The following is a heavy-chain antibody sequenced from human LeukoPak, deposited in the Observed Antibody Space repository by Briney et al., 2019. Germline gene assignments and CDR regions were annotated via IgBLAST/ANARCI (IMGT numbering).Heavy chain of an antibody. V-gene: IGHV3-21*01. J-gene: IGHJ3*02. Sequence: PGGSLRPSCEVSGLTFSRHSMNWVRQAPGTGLEWVASIGSSRRYIYHADSVRGRFTISGDNAEKSLYLEMNSLRVEDTAVYYCTRGLEYSSTDAFDIWGQGIMVTVSS. CDR1: GLTFSRHS. CDR2: IGSSRRYI. D-gene: IGHD6-6*01. CDR3: TRGLEYSSTDAFDI.